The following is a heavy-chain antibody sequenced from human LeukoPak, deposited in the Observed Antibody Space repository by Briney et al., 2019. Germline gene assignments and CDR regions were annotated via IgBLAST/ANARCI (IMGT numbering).Heavy chain of an antibody. J-gene: IGHJ4*02. V-gene: IGHV3-21*01. CDR3: ARGHASSGYYFFDC. D-gene: IGHD3-22*01. Sequence: GGSLRLSCAASGFTFSSYSMNWVRQAPGKGLEWVSSISSSSSYIYYADSVKGRFTISRDNAKNSLYLQMNSLRAEDTAVYYCARGHASSGYYFFDCWGQGTLVTVSS. CDR2: ISSSSSYI. CDR1: GFTFSSYS.